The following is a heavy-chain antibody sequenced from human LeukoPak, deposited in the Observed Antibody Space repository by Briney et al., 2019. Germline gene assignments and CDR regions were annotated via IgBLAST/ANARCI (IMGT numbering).Heavy chain of an antibody. V-gene: IGHV3-15*07. J-gene: IGHJ3*02. D-gene: IGHD2/OR15-2a*01. CDR1: GFTVSSNY. CDR2: IKSEIDGGAT. CDR3: TTGGSVIVAGTRAFDI. Sequence: GGSLRLSCAASGFTVSSNYMNWVRQAPGKGLEWVGRIKSEIDGGATDYAAPVQGRFTVSRDDSQATLYLQMNSLKIEDTAVYYCTTGGSVIVAGTRAFDIWGLGTVVTVSS.